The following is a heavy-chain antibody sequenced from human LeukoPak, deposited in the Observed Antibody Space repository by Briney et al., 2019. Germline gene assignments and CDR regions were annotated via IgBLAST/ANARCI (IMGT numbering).Heavy chain of an antibody. J-gene: IGHJ4*02. CDR2: LHTSGST. D-gene: IGHD6-13*01. Sequence: SETLSLTCTVSGSSISNSNHYWSWIRQPAGEGLEWIGRLHTSGSTHYNPSLKSRVTMSVDTSKNQFSLKLSSVTAADTAVYYCARGKSSWYYFDYWGQGTLVTVSS. CDR1: GSSISNSNHY. V-gene: IGHV4-61*02. CDR3: ARGKSSWYYFDY.